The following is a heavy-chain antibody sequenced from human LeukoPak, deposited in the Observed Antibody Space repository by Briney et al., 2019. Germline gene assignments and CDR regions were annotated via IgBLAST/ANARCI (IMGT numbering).Heavy chain of an antibody. D-gene: IGHD6-19*01. V-gene: IGHV3-21*01. CDR1: GFTFSSYS. CDR2: ISSSSSYI. J-gene: IGHJ4*02. CDR3: ARVSTVAGRYFDY. Sequence: GGSLRLSCAASGFTFSSYSMNWVRQAPGKGLEWVSSISSSSSYIYYADSVKGRFTISRDNAKNSLYLQMNSLRAEDTAVYYCARVSTVAGRYFDYWGQGTLVTVSS.